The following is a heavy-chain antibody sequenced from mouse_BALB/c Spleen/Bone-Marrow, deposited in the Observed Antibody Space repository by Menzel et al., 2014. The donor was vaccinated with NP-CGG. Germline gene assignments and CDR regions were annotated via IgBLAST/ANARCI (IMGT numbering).Heavy chain of an antibody. CDR2: VDPSDGYT. V-gene: IGHV1-69*02. CDR1: GYTFTTYW. D-gene: IGHD2-12*01. CDR3: PRGGVTFAWFTY. J-gene: IGHJ3*01. Sequence: VQLQESGAELVTPGASVKLSCKASGYTFTTYWMHWVKQRPGHGLEWIGQVDPSDGYTNYSQMFKGKATLTVDKSSSTAYIQLTSLSSKDSAVYYCPRGGVTFAWFTYGGQGTLVPFS.